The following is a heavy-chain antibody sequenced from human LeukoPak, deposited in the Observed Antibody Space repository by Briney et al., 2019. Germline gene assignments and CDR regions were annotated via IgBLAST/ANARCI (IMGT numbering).Heavy chain of an antibody. Sequence: PGGSLRLSCAASGFTFSIYGMHWVRQPPGKGMGRVSLIISDGSSTSYADSVKRRFTISRDNAKNTLYLQMNSLRVEDTALYYCARDAPGNTALDYWGQGSLVTVSS. CDR3: ARDAPGNTALDY. V-gene: IGHV3-74*01. CDR1: GFTFSIYG. D-gene: IGHD5-18*01. J-gene: IGHJ4*02. CDR2: IISDGSST.